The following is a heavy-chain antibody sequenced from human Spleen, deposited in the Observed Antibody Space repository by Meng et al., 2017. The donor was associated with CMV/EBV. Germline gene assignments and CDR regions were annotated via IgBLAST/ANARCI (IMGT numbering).Heavy chain of an antibody. J-gene: IGHJ4*02. D-gene: IGHD1-14*01. CDR2: IKSKYNGGTA. V-gene: IGHV3-15*01. Sequence: LSCKTSGIIFSNTWMSWVRQIPGKGLEWVGRIKSKYNGGTADYAAPVKGRFTVSRDDSKNTVYLQMNSLKSEDTAVYYCCTAQTADYWGQGTLVTVSS. CDR3: CTAQTADY. CDR1: GIIFSNTW.